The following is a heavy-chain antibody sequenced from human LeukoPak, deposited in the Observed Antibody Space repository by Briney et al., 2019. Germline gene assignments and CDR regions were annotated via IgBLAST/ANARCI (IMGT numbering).Heavy chain of an antibody. V-gene: IGHV1-2*02. D-gene: IGHD1-26*01. J-gene: IGHJ5*02. CDR3: AGGPLMGNWFDP. Sequence: GASVKVSCKASGYTFSGDYMHWVRQAPGQGLEWMGWINPNSGGTNYAQKFQGRVTMTRDTSISAAYMELSRLRSDDTAVYYCAGGPLMGNWFDPWGQGTLVTVSS. CDR2: INPNSGGT. CDR1: GYTFSGDY.